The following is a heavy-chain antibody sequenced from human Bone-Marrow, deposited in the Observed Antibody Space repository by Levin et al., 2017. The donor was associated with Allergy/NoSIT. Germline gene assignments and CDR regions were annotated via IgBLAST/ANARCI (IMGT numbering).Heavy chain of an antibody. CDR1: GYTFTGYY. J-gene: IGHJ6*02. Sequence: GESLKISCKASGYTFTGYYMHWVRQAPGQGLEWMGWINPNSGGTNYAQKFQGWVTMTRDTSISTAYMELSRLRSDDTAVYYCARCGWYYDFWSGYAVNYGMDVWGQGTTVTVSS. CDR2: INPNSGGT. CDR3: ARCGWYYDFWSGYAVNYGMDV. D-gene: IGHD3-3*01. V-gene: IGHV1-2*04.